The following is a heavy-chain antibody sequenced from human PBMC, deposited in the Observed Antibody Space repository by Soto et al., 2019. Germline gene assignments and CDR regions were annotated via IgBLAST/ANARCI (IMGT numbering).Heavy chain of an antibody. J-gene: IGHJ6*02. CDR1: GFTLSSYA. D-gene: IGHD3-9*01. V-gene: IGHV3-48*02. CDR2: ISSSGSVI. Sequence: EVQLVESGGGVVQPGESLRVSCAASGFTLSSYAMPWVRQAPGKGLEWLSYISSSGSVINYADSVKGRFTVSRDYAKNSLSIQTDSRSDEETSVYYCERDGAVRGKRYFYGMDVWGQGTTVTVSS. CDR3: ERDGAVRGKRYFYGMDV.